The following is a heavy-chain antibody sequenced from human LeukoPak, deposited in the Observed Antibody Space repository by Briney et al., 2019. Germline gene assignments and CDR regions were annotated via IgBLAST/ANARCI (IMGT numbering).Heavy chain of an antibody. J-gene: IGHJ6*02. CDR3: ARGKEYCSGGSCSRYYYYGMDV. CDR1: GGSFSGYY. V-gene: IGHV4-34*01. D-gene: IGHD2-15*01. Sequence: SETLSLTCAVYGGSFSGYYWSWIRQPPGRGLEWIGEINHSGSTNYNPSLKSRVTISVDTSKNQFSLKLSSVTAADTAVYYCARGKEYCSGGSCSRYYYYGMDVWSQGTTVTVSS. CDR2: INHSGST.